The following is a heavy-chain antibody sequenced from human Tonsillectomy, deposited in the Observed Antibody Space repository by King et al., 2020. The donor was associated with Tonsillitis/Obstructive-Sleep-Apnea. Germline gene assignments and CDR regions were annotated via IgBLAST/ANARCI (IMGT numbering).Heavy chain of an antibody. CDR2: FDPEDGEA. CDR1: GYTLTESS. Sequence: VQLVQSGAEVKKPGASVKVSCKVSGYTLTESSMHWVRQAPGEGLEWMGGFDPEDGEAIYAQKFQGRVNMTEDTSTDTAYMELSSLRSEDTAVYYCAIVFCSRTSCYTNWFDPWGQGTRVTVSS. CDR3: AIVFCSRTSCYTNWFDP. J-gene: IGHJ5*02. D-gene: IGHD2-2*01. V-gene: IGHV1-24*01.